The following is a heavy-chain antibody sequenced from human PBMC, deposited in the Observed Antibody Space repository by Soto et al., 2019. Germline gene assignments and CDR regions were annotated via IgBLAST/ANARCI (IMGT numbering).Heavy chain of an antibody. D-gene: IGHD1-26*01. V-gene: IGHV1-69*13. Sequence: SSFKVSCNASGGTFSSYSIIWVRQAPGQGLEWMGGIIPIFGTANYAQKFQGRVTITADESTSTSYMELSSLRSEDTAVYYCARDLGAQGFDPWGQGTLVTVSS. CDR3: ARDLGAQGFDP. CDR2: IIPIFGTA. J-gene: IGHJ5*02. CDR1: GGTFSSYS.